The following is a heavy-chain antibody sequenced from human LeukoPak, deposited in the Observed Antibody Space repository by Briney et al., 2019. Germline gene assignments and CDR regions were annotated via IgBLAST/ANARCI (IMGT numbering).Heavy chain of an antibody. CDR2: ISYDGSNK. D-gene: IGHD1-26*01. CDR1: GVTFSSYA. CDR3: ARATGEVPGD. J-gene: IGHJ4*02. V-gene: IGHV3-30*01. Sequence: PGRSLRLSCAASGVTFSSYAMHWVRQAPGKGLEWVAVISYDGSNKYYADSVKGRFTISRDNSKNTLYLQMNSLRGEDTAVYYCARATGEVPGDWGQGTLVTVSS.